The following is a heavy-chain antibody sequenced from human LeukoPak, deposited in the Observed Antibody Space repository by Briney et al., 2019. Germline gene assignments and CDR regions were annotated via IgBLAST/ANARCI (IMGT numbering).Heavy chain of an antibody. D-gene: IGHD3-22*01. V-gene: IGHV3-21*01. CDR3: ARDYYDSSGIYYFDY. CDR2: ISSSSSYI. J-gene: IGHJ4*02. CDR1: GFTFSSYS. Sequence: PGGSLRFSCAASGFTFSSYSMNWVRQAPGKGLEWVSSISSSSSYIYYADSVKGRFTISRDNAKNSLYLQMNSLRAEDTAVYYCARDYYDSSGIYYFDYWGQGTLVTVSS.